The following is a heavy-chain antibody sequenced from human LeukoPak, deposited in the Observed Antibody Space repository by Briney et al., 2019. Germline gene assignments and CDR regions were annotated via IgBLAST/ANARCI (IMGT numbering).Heavy chain of an antibody. CDR1: GGTFISYA. CDR2: IIPMFGTP. CDR3: ARAGIPGYCTNVTCSNWLDP. J-gene: IGHJ5*02. D-gene: IGHD2-8*01. Sequence: SVKVSCKASGGTFISYAISWVRQAPGQGLEWMGGIIPMFGTPNYAQRLQGRVTITADKSTKTAYMELRSLRYEDTAVYFCARAGIPGYCTNVTCSNWLDPWGQGTLVTVSS. V-gene: IGHV1-69*06.